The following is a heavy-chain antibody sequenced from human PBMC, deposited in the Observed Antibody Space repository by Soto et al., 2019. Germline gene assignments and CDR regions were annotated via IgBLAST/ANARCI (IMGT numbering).Heavy chain of an antibody. Sequence: GASVKVSCKASGYTFTSYDINWVRQATGQGLEWMGWMNPNSGNTGYAQKFQGRVTMTRNTSISTAYMELSSLRSEDTAVYYCARGGQGITIFGVVTYYYYYMDVWGKGTTVTVSS. CDR1: GYTFTSYD. CDR3: ARGGQGITIFGVVTYYYYYMDV. CDR2: MNPNSGNT. D-gene: IGHD3-3*01. V-gene: IGHV1-8*01. J-gene: IGHJ6*03.